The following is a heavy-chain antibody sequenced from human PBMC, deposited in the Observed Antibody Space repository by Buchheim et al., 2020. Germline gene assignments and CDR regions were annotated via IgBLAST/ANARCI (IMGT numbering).Heavy chain of an antibody. CDR3: ARAYYDFSGYYYGMDV. V-gene: IGHV4-59*11. CDR2: IHYGGST. CDR1: GGSISGHY. Sequence: QVQLQGSGPGLLKPSETLSLTCSVSGGSISGHYWTWMRQPPGKGLEWIGNIHYGGSTSYKPSLQSRVTISVDTTKKQFSLKLSSVTAADTAVYFCARAYYDFSGYYYGMDVWGQGTT. J-gene: IGHJ6*02. D-gene: IGHD3-3*01.